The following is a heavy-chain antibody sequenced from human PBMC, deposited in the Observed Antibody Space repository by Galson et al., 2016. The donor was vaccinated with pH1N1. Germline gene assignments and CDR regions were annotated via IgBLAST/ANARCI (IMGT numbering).Heavy chain of an antibody. J-gene: IGHJ6*02. D-gene: IGHD2-15*01. CDR3: ARDLGYCSGSNCYYYYGLDV. CDR2: ITNSGRTE. Sequence: SLRLSCAASGFTFSDYYMNWVRQAPGKGLEWVSYITNSGRTEFCSDSVKGRFTISRDNAKNSLFLQMNSLRVEDTAVYYCARDLGYCSGSNCYYYYGLDVWGQGTTVTVS. V-gene: IGHV3-11*01. CDR1: GFTFSDYY.